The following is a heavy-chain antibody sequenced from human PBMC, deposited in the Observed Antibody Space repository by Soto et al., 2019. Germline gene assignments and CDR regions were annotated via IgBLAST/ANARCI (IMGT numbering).Heavy chain of an antibody. J-gene: IGHJ6*03. CDR1: GFTFDDYA. V-gene: IGHV3-9*01. D-gene: IGHD4-4*01. Sequence: GGSLRLSCAASGFTFDDYAMHWVRQAPGKGLEWVSGISWNSGSIGYADSVKGRFTISRDNAKNSLYLQMNSLRAEDTALYYCAKSYSSGYYYYYMDVWGKGTTVTVSS. CDR3: AKSYSSGYYYYYMDV. CDR2: ISWNSGSI.